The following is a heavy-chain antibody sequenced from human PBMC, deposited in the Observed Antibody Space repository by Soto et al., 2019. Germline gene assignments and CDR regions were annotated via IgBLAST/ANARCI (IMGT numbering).Heavy chain of an antibody. Sequence: QVHLQESGPGLVRPSESLSLTYNVSGGSMSTGSYFCSWVRQPPGKGLEWIGYVFRSGSINYSPSFKSRVTISIDTSKNLFSLMLKSVAAAYTAVYFCARARNRYFDYWGQGALVTVSS. CDR1: GGSMSTGSYF. J-gene: IGHJ4*02. V-gene: IGHV4-61*01. CDR3: ARARNRYFDY. D-gene: IGHD1-1*01. CDR2: VFRSGSI.